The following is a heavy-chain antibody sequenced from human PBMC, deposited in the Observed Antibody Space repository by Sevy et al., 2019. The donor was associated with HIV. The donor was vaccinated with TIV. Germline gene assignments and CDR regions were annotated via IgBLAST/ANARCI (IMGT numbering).Heavy chain of an antibody. D-gene: IGHD6-19*01. V-gene: IGHV4-59*01. J-gene: IGHJ6*02. CDR2: IYYTGST. CDR1: GGSISSYY. CDR3: ARELISGRYYGMDV. Sequence: SETLSLTCTVSGGSISSYYWNWIRQSPGKGLEWIGYIYYTGSTNYNPSLNSRVTISVDTSKNQFSLKLTSVTAADTAVYYCARELISGRYYGMDVWGQGTTVTVSS.